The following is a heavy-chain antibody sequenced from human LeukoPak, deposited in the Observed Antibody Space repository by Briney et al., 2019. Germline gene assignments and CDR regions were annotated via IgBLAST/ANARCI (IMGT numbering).Heavy chain of an antibody. V-gene: IGHV4-34*01. CDR2: INHSGST. CDR1: GGSFSGYY. J-gene: IGHJ4*02. D-gene: IGHD5-18*01. Sequence: PSETLSLTCAVYGGSFSGYYWSWIRQPPGKGLEWIGEINHSGSTNYNPSLKSRVTISVDTSKNQFSLKLSSATAADTAVYYCARGPRGYSYGPFDYWGQGTLVTVSS. CDR3: ARGPRGYSYGPFDY.